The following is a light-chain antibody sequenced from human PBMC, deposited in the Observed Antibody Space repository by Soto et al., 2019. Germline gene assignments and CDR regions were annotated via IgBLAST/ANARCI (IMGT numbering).Light chain of an antibody. V-gene: IGKV1-5*01. CDR3: QQGFSRPRT. J-gene: IGKJ1*01. CDR1: QSISSW. Sequence: GARATITCGPSQSISSWLAWYQQKPGKAPKLLIYDASSLESGVPSRFSGSGSGTDFTLTISNLQPEDFATYFCQQGFSRPRTFGLGTKVDIK. CDR2: DAS.